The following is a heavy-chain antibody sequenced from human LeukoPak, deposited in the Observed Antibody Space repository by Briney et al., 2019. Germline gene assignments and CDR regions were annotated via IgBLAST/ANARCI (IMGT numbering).Heavy chain of an antibody. CDR1: GFTFSTYG. V-gene: IGHV3-30*18. D-gene: IGHD2-2*03. J-gene: IGHJ3*02. CDR3: AKGGYCSSSSCYQGVFDI. Sequence: GGSLRLSCAASGFTFSTYGMHWARQAPGKGLEWMALLSYDGSNKYYADSVKGRFTISRDNSKNTAYLQMDSLRAEDTAVYYCAKGGYCSSSSCYQGVFDIWGQGTMVTVSS. CDR2: LSYDGSNK.